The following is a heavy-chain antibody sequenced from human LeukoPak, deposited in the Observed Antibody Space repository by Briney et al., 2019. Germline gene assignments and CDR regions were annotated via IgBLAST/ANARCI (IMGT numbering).Heavy chain of an antibody. CDR2: ISGSGGST. J-gene: IGHJ4*02. D-gene: IGHD2-2*01. CDR3: AKKGIVVVPAALDY. Sequence: GGSLRLSCAASGFTFSSYAMSWVRQAPGKGLEWVLAISGSGGSTYYADSVKGRFTISRDNSKNTLYLQMNSLRAEDTAVYYCAKKGIVVVPAALDYWGQGTLVTVSS. CDR1: GFTFSSYA. V-gene: IGHV3-23*01.